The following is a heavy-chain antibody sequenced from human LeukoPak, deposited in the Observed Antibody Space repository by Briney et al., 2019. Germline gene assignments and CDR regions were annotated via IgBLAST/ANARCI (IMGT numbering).Heavy chain of an antibody. D-gene: IGHD2-15*01. CDR1: GYSFTSYW. CDR3: ARISGYCSGGSCYWIDY. V-gene: IGHV5-51*01. Sequence: GESLKISCKGSGYSFTSYWIGWVRQIPGKGLEWMGIIYPGDSDTRYSPSFQGQVTISADKSISTAYLQWSSLKASDTAMYYCARISGYCSGGSCYWIDYWGQGTLVTVSS. CDR2: IYPGDSDT. J-gene: IGHJ4*02.